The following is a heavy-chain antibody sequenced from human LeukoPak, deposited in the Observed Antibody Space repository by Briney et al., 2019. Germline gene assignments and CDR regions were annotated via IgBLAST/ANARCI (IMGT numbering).Heavy chain of an antibody. CDR1: GFTFSLYS. Sequence: GGSLRLSCAASGFTFSLYSMNWVCKAPGKGLEWVSHITRSSTTIYYADSVEGRFTVSRDNAKNSLYLQMNSLRAEDTAVYYCARDLHRRLTYYYDSSALAGDYWGQGTLVTVSS. D-gene: IGHD3-22*01. V-gene: IGHV3-48*04. CDR3: ARDLHRRLTYYYDSSALAGDY. CDR2: ITRSSTTI. J-gene: IGHJ4*02.